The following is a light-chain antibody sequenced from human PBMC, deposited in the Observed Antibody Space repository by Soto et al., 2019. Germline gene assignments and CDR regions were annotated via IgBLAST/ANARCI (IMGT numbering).Light chain of an antibody. CDR2: GAS. V-gene: IGKV1-5*01. CDR1: QSISTW. J-gene: IGKJ1*01. Sequence: DIQMTQSPSTLSASVGDRVTITCRASQSISTWLAWYQHRPGKAPKLLIYGASTLESGVPSRVSGSGSGTEFTLTISSLQPDDFATYYCQHYNTYPWTFGHGTKVEIK. CDR3: QHYNTYPWT.